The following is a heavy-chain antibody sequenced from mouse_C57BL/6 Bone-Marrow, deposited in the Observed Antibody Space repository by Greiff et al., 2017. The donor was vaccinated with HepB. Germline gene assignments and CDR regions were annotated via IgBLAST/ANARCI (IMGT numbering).Heavy chain of an antibody. CDR2: IYPGDGDT. CDR3: ARKTTVVKWYFDV. V-gene: IGHV1-82*01. D-gene: IGHD1-1*01. J-gene: IGHJ1*03. Sequence: QVQLQQSGPELVKPGASVKISCKASGYAFSSSWMNWVKQRPGKGLEWIGRIYPGDGDTNYNGKFKGKATLTADKSSSTAYMQLSSLTSEDSAVYFCARKTTVVKWYFDVWGTGTTVTVSS. CDR1: GYAFSSSW.